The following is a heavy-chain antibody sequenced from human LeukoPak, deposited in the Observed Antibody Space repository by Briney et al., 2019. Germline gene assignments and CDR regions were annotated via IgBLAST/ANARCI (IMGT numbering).Heavy chain of an antibody. CDR1: GCTFTSYD. J-gene: IGHJ4*02. V-gene: IGHV1-8*01. D-gene: IGHD2-15*01. Sequence: ASVKVSCKASGCTFTSYDIDWVRQATGQGLEWMGWMNPNSGNTGFAQKFQGRVTMSRNTSISTAYMELSSLTSEDTAVYYCARATTSRDCSGGSCYGEDYWGQGTQVTVSS. CDR2: MNPNSGNT. CDR3: ARATTSRDCSGGSCYGEDY.